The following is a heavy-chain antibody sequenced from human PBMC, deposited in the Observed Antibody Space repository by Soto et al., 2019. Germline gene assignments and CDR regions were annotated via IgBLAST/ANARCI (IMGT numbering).Heavy chain of an antibody. CDR3: ARHRFCSSGSCYTDY. V-gene: IGHV5-51*01. J-gene: IGHJ4*02. D-gene: IGHD2-15*01. CDR2: IYPDDSDT. CDR1: EDSFTNHW. Sequence: GESLKISCRGSEDSFTNHWIAWVRQMPGKGLEWMGIIYPDDSDTRYSPSFQGQVTLSVDKSVSTAYLQWSSLKASDTAMYFCARHRFCSSGSCYTDYWGQGTLVTVSS.